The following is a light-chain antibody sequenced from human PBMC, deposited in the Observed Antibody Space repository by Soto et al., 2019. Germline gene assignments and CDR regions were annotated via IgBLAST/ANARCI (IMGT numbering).Light chain of an antibody. CDR1: SSDVGDYNY. Sequence: QSALTQPRSVSGSPGQSVTISCTGTSSDVGDYNYVSRYQQHPGKAPKLLIYAVNMRPSGVPDRFSGSKSGNTASLAISGLQAEDEADYSCCSYAGSYTWLYGGRTQLTVL. CDR3: CSYAGSYTWL. V-gene: IGLV2-11*01. J-gene: IGLJ3*02. CDR2: AVN.